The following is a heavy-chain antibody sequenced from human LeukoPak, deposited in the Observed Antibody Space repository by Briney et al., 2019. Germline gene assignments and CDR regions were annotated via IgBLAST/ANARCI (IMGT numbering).Heavy chain of an antibody. Sequence: PGGSLRLSCAASGFTVITNDMTWVRQAPGKGLEWVSVLCDGNTKYADSVHGRFTISRDSSKNTLYLEMNSLSPDDTAVYYCARGVEPLAANTLAYWGQGTLVTVSS. V-gene: IGHV3-53*01. CDR3: ARGVEPLAANTLAY. CDR1: GFTVITND. J-gene: IGHJ4*02. D-gene: IGHD1-14*01. CDR2: LCDGNT.